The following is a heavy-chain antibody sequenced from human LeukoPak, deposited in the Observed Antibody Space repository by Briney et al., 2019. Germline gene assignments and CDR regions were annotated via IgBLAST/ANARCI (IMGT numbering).Heavy chain of an antibody. CDR1: GFTFSSYC. CDR2: ISSSSSYI. J-gene: IGHJ5*02. Sequence: GGSLRLSCAASGFTFSSYCMNWVRQAPGKGLEWVSSISSSSSYIYYADSVKGRFTISRDNAKNSLCLQMNSLRAEDTAVYYCASRYCSGGSCYSGWGAGFDPWGQGTLVTVSS. D-gene: IGHD2-15*01. CDR3: ASRYCSGGSCYSGWGAGFDP. V-gene: IGHV3-21*01.